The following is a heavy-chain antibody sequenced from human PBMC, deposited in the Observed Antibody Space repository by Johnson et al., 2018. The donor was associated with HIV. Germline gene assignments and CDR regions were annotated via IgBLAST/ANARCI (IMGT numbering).Heavy chain of an antibody. J-gene: IGHJ3*02. CDR2: ISSNGGST. CDR1: GFIFSSYA. D-gene: IGHD5-24*01. V-gene: IGHV3-64*01. CDR3: ARGGLEMATITDAFDI. Sequence: VQLVESGGGLVQPGGSLRLSCAVSGFIFSSYAMHWVRQAPGKGLEYISTISSNGGSTYYANSVKGRFTISRDNSKNTLYLQMGSLRAEHMAVYYCARGGLEMATITDAFDIWGQGTMVTVSS.